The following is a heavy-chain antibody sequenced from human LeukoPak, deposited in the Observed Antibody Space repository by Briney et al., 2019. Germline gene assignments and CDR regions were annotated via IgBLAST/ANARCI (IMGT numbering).Heavy chain of an antibody. CDR3: AKRGVVIRVVLVGFHKEAYYFDS. CDR2: IRDSGGRT. Sequence: GGSLRLSCAASGFSFISYGMHWVRQAPGKGLEWVAGIRDSGGRTNYADSVKGRFTISRDSPKNTLYLQMNSLRVEDTAVYFCAKRGVVIRVVLVGFHKEAYYFDSWGQGALVTVSS. CDR1: GFSFISYG. V-gene: IGHV3-23*01. J-gene: IGHJ4*02. D-gene: IGHD3-10*01.